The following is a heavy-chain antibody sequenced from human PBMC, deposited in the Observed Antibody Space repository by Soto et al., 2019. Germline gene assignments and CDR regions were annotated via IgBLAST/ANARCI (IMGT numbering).Heavy chain of an antibody. CDR2: IYYSGTT. V-gene: IGHV4-39*01. CDR3: ARQPHRPHSDSWSS. Sequence: QLQMQESGPGLVKPSETLSLNCTVSRGSIRTSTYYWAWIRQPPGKGLEWIGKIYYSGTTFYNPSLKSRVSISIATYQTPCSLNLASVTAADTAIYYCARQPHRPHSDSWSSWGQGTLVTVSS. D-gene: IGHD1-26*01. J-gene: IGHJ5*02. CDR1: RGSIRTSTYY.